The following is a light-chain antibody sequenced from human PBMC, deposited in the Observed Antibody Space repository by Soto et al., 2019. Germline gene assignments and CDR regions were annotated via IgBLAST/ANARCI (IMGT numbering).Light chain of an antibody. J-gene: IGKJ3*01. V-gene: IGKV3-15*01. CDR3: QQYNNWPFT. CDR2: GAS. CDR1: QSVSSN. Sequence: EIVMTQSPATLSVSPGERATLSCRASQSVSSNLAWYQQKPGQAPTLLIYGASTRATGIPARFSGSGSGTEFTLTISSLQSEDFAVYYCQQYNNWPFTFGPGTKVYIK.